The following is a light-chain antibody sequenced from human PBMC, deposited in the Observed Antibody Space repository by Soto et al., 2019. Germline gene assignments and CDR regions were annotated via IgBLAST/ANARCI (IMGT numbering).Light chain of an antibody. V-gene: IGLV2-14*01. Sequence: QSALTQPASVSGSPGQSITISCTGTRSDVGTSNSVSWYQQRAGKAPKLMIYEVSNRPSGVSNRFSGSKSVYTASLTISGLQAEDEADYYCCSYTSSATLVFGGGTKVTVL. CDR1: RSDVGTSNS. J-gene: IGLJ2*01. CDR3: CSYTSSATLV. CDR2: EVS.